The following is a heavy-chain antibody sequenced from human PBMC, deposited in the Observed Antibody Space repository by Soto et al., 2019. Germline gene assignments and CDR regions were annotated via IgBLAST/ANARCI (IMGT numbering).Heavy chain of an antibody. D-gene: IGHD2-2*01. Sequence: ESGGGLVQPGGSLTLSCAASRFTFSNYGMHWVRQAPGGGLEWVAVIQCDGTNHYYADSVRGRFTLSRDNSKNNLYLHMGRLTSDNTAVYYLASDTKPRLVVPGAPTYWGQGTLVAVSS. J-gene: IGHJ4*02. V-gene: IGHV3-30*03. CDR3: ASDTKPRLVVPGAPTY. CDR2: IQCDGTNH. CDR1: RFTFSNYG.